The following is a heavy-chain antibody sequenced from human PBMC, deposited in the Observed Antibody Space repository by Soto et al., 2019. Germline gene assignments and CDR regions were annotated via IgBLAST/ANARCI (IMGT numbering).Heavy chain of an antibody. D-gene: IGHD3-3*01. V-gene: IGHV3-74*01. Sequence: PGESLKISCAASGFTFSSYWMHWVRQAPGEGLVWVSRINSDGSSTSYADSVKGRFTISRDNAKNTLYLQMNSLRAEDTAVYYCARDQAIFGPTYYYYGMDVWGQGTTVTVSS. CDR2: INSDGSST. CDR1: GFTFSSYW. J-gene: IGHJ6*02. CDR3: ARDQAIFGPTYYYYGMDV.